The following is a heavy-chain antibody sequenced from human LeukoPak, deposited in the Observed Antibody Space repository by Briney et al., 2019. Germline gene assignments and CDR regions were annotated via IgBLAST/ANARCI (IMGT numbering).Heavy chain of an antibody. J-gene: IGHJ4*02. V-gene: IGHV4-59*01. CDR1: GDSINSYH. CDR2: FYYSGVT. Sequence: SETLTLTCTISGDSINSYHWSWLRQHPGRKLEWIGYFYYSGVTNYNPSLKSRVTMSLATSKKQFSLKLNSVSAADTAVYYCARNDIFDVLPEFWGKGTLVSVTS. CDR3: ARNDIFDVLPEF. D-gene: IGHD3-3*02.